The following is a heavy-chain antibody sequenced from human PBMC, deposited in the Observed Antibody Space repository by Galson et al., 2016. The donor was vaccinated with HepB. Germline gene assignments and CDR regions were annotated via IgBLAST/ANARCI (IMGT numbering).Heavy chain of an antibody. V-gene: IGHV1-69*13. Sequence: SVKVSCKAPGGTFSSFAISWVRQAPGHGPEWMGGIIPMFGTPNYAQNFQGRVTITADESTSTAYMELSSLTSEDTAVYYLADELWDGYRPWALGYWGQGSLVTVSS. CDR2: IIPMFGTP. J-gene: IGHJ4*02. D-gene: IGHD5-24*01. CDR3: ADELWDGYRPWALGY. CDR1: GGTFSSFA.